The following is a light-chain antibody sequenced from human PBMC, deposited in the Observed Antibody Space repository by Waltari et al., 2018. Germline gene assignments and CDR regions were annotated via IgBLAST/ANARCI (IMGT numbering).Light chain of an antibody. CDR3: QQYAASPWT. J-gene: IGKJ1*01. CDR2: DAS. Sequence: EIVLTQSPATLSLSPGERATLSCRASQSVSSYLAWYQQKPGQAPRLLIYDASNRATGIPARFSGSGSGTDFTLTISSLQAEDVAVYYCQQYAASPWTFGQGTKVEVK. CDR1: QSVSSY. V-gene: IGKV3-11*01.